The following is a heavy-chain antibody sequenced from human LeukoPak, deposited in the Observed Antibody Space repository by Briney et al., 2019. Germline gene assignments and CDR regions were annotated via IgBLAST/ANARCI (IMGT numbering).Heavy chain of an antibody. CDR3: ARGSNWGDY. CDR1: GGSISDYY. J-gene: IGHJ4*02. CDR2: FSNSGTT. V-gene: IGHV4-59*12. Sequence: PSETLFLTCTVSGGSISDYYWSWFRQPPGKGLEWIGYFSNSGTTNQNPSLKSRVTMSVDMSKNQFSLKLSSVTAADTAVYYCARGSNWGDYWGQGALVTVSS. D-gene: IGHD7-27*01.